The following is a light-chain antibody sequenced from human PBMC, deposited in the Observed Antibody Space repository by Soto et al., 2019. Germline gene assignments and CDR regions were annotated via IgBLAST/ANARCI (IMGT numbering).Light chain of an antibody. V-gene: IGLV2-14*01. Sequence: QSALTQPASVSGSPGQSITISCTGTITDIGAYNYVSWYQQHPGKAPKLMIYEVTNRPSGVPNRFSASKSGNTASLTISGLQAEDEAYYFCSSYTDNGSLYVFGTGTKVTVL. CDR1: ITDIGAYNY. J-gene: IGLJ1*01. CDR2: EVT. CDR3: SSYTDNGSLYV.